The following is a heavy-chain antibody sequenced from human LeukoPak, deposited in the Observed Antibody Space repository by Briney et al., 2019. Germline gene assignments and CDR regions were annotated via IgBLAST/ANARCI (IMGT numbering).Heavy chain of an antibody. CDR3: ASSGYTAMAPYYYYGMDV. Sequence: PGGSLRLSCAASGFTFSSYSMNWVRQAPGKGLEWVSYISSSSSTIYYADSVKGRFTISRDNAKNSLYLQMNSLRAEDTAVYYCASSGYTAMAPYYYYGMDVWGQGTTVTVSS. CDR1: GFTFSSYS. V-gene: IGHV3-48*04. J-gene: IGHJ6*02. CDR2: ISSSSSTI. D-gene: IGHD5-18*01.